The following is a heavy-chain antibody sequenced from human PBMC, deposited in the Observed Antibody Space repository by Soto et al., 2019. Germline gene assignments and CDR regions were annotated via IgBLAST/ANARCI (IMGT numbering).Heavy chain of an antibody. CDR1: GGSISSYY. J-gene: IGHJ6*03. Sequence: PXXTLSLPFTVSGGSISSYYWSWIRQPPGKGLEWIGYIYYSGSTNYNPSLKSRVTISVDTSKNQFSLKLSSVTAADKAVYYCARQGYSNYNYYYYYMDVWGKGTTVTVSS. V-gene: IGHV4-59*08. CDR3: ARQGYSNYNYYYYYMDV. D-gene: IGHD4-4*01. CDR2: IYYSGST.